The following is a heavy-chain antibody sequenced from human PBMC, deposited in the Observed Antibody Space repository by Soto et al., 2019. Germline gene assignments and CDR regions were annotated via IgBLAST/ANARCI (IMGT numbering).Heavy chain of an antibody. J-gene: IGHJ6*02. CDR2: INPNSGGT. CDR1: GYTFTGYY. Sequence: ASVKVSCKASGYTFTGYYMHWVRQAPGQGLEWMGWINPNSGGTNYAQKFQGRVTMTRDTSISTAYMGLSRLRSDDTAVYYCARGRAGYSSSWSGAYYYYGMDVWGQGTTVTVSS. V-gene: IGHV1-2*02. D-gene: IGHD6-13*01. CDR3: ARGRAGYSSSWSGAYYYYGMDV.